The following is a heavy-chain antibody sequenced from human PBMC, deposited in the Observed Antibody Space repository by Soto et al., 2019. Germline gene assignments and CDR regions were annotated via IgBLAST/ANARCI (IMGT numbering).Heavy chain of an antibody. Sequence: DVQLVKSGGGLIQPGGSLRLSCAASGITATNGHMNWVRQATGKGLEWVSVIYSDDNTNYADAVKGRFTISRDTSKNTVYLQMNSLRAEDTAVYYCARDWNGDKYFDFWDQGSLVTVSS. J-gene: IGHJ4*02. V-gene: IGHV3-53*01. CDR2: IYSDDNT. CDR1: GITATNGH. D-gene: IGHD4-17*01. CDR3: ARDWNGDKYFDF.